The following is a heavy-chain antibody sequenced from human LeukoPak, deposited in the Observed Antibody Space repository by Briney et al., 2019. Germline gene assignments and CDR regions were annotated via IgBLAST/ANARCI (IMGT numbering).Heavy chain of an antibody. CDR1: GGSISSSSYY. CDR2: IYYSGST. V-gene: IGHV4-39*01. Sequence: SETLSLTCTVSGGSISSSSYYWGWICQPPGKGLGWIGSIYYSGSTYYNPSLKSRVTISVDTSKNQFSLKLSSVTAADTAVYYCARHFMVRGVIIDYWGQGTLVTVSS. D-gene: IGHD3-10*01. J-gene: IGHJ4*02. CDR3: ARHFMVRGVIIDY.